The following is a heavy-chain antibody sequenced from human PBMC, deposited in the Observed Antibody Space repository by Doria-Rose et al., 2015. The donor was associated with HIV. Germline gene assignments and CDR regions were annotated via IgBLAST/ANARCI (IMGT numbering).Heavy chain of an antibody. CDR3: AKRAVNWFDP. CDR2: IYYSGTT. J-gene: IGHJ5*02. V-gene: IGHV4-39*01. Sequence: QVQLQQWGPGLVKPSETLSLTCTVSGGSVASGTPYWDWIRQTPGKGLEWIGTIYYSGTTYYNPSLRGRVTISLHTSKNQYSLKLISVTAADTGVYYCAKRAVNWFDPWGQGTLVTVSS. D-gene: IGHD6-25*01. CDR1: GGSVASGTPY.